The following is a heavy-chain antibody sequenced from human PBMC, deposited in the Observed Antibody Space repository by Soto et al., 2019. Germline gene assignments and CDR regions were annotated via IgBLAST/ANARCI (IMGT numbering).Heavy chain of an antibody. CDR2: ISYDGTNK. V-gene: IGHV3-30-3*01. CDR1: GFTFSSYA. J-gene: IGHJ4*02. Sequence: QAQLVESGGGVVQPGRSLRLSCAASGFTFSSYAMHWVRQAPGKGLEWVAIISYDGTNKYYADSVKGRFTISRDNSKNTLYLQMNSLRGEDTAVYYCARDNAPVAGTSLPGYWGQGTLVTVSS. CDR3: ARDNAPVAGTSLPGY. D-gene: IGHD6-19*01.